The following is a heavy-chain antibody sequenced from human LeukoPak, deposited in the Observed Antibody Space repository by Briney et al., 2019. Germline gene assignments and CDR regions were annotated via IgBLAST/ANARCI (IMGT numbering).Heavy chain of an antibody. Sequence: PSETLSLTCTVSGGSISSYYWSWIRQPPGEGLEWIGYIYYSGSTNYNPSLKSRVTISVDTSKNQFSLKLSSVTAADTAVYYCARGLWFGGFRFDYWGQGTLVTVSS. CDR2: IYYSGST. V-gene: IGHV4-59*01. J-gene: IGHJ4*02. CDR3: ARGLWFGGFRFDY. CDR1: GGSISSYY. D-gene: IGHD3-10*01.